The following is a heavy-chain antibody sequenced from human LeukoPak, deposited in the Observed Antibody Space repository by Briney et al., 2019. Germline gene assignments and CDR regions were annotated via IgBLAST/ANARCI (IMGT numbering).Heavy chain of an antibody. D-gene: IGHD1-1*01. CDR2: ISASGDVT. CDR3: AKSLFTSATGTGRAFHI. CDR1: EFTFSKFP. V-gene: IGHV3-23*01. Sequence: WGSLRLSCAASEFTFSKFPMGWVRQAPGRSLEWVSAISASGDVTFHADSVRGRFTISRDNSKSTLFLQMNDLRVEDTAKFYCAKSLFTSATGTGRAFHIWGQGTMVSVSS. J-gene: IGHJ3*02.